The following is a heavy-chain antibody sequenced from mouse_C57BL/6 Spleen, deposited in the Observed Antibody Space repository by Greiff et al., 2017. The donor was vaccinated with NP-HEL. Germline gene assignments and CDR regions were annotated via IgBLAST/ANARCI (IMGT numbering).Heavy chain of an antibody. CDR1: GYSFTDYN. J-gene: IGHJ1*03. CDR2: INPNYGTT. Sequence: QLQQSGPELVKPGASVKISCKASGYSFTDYNMNWVKQSNGKSLEWIGVINPNYGTTSYNQKFKGKATLTVDQSSSTAYMQLNSLTSEDSAVYYCAREITTVVPWYFDVWGTGTTVTVSS. V-gene: IGHV1-39*01. CDR3: AREITTVVPWYFDV. D-gene: IGHD1-1*01.